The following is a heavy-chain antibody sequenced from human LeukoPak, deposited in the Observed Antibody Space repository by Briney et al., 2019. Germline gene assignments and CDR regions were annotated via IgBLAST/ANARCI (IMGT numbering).Heavy chain of an antibody. CDR3: AAGNYYDSSGYYY. V-gene: IGHV1-58*01. J-gene: IGHJ4*02. Sequence: SVKVSCRASGFTFTRSAVQWVRQARGQRLEWIGWIVVGSGNTNYAQMFQERVTITRDMSTSTAYMEVSSLRSEDTAVYYCAAGNYYDSSGYYYWGQGTLVTVSS. CDR2: IVVGSGNT. CDR1: GFTFTRSA. D-gene: IGHD3-22*01.